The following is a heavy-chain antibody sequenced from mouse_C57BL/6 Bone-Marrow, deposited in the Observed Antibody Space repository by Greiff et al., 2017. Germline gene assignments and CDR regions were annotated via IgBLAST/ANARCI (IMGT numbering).Heavy chain of an antibody. D-gene: IGHD1-1*01. V-gene: IGHV1-81*01. CDR2: IYPRSGNT. Sequence: VQLQQSGAELARPGASVKLSCKASGYTFTSYGISWVKQRTGQGLEWIGEIYPRSGNTYYNEKFKGKATLTADKSSSTAYMELRSLTTEDSAVYFLARGEEYYGSSFFDYWGQGTTLTVSS. CDR1: GYTFTSYG. J-gene: IGHJ2*01. CDR3: ARGEEYYGSSFFDY.